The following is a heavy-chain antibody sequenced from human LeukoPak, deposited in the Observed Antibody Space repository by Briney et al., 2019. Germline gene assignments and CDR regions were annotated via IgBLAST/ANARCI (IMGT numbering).Heavy chain of an antibody. Sequence: SETLSLTCAVYGGSFSNYYWSWIRQPPGKGLEWIGEINHSGSTSYNPSLKSRITMSVDTSKNQFSLKLSSGTAADTAVYYCARLSSRRFPPTYSFDRRNYFDYWGQGTLVTVSS. D-gene: IGHD3-22*01. CDR1: GGSFSNYY. J-gene: IGHJ4*02. V-gene: IGHV4-34*01. CDR2: INHSGST. CDR3: ARLSSRRFPPTYSFDRRNYFDY.